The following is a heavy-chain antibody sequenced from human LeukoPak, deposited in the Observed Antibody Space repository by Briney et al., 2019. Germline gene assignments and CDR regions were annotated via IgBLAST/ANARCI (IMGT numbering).Heavy chain of an antibody. Sequence: SETLSLTCTVSGGSVSSGSYYWSWIRQPPGKGLEWIGYIYYSGSTNYNPSLKSRVTISVDTSKNQFSLKLSSVTAADTAVYYCARVDSKGPHYYYGMDVWGQGTTVTVSS. CDR2: IYYSGST. CDR3: ARVDSKGPHYYYGMDV. CDR1: GGSVSSGSYY. D-gene: IGHD2-21*01. V-gene: IGHV4-61*01. J-gene: IGHJ6*02.